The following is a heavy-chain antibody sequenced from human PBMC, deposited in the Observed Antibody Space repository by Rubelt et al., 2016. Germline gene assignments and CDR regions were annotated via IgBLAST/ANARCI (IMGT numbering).Heavy chain of an antibody. CDR1: GFSFSSYD. D-gene: IGHD1-26*01. CDR3: ARYRYSGSYGNLDY. Sequence: EVQLVESGGGLVQPGGSLRLSCAASGFSFSSYDMHWVRQATGKGLEWVSAIGTAGDTYYPDSVKGRFTITRQSAKNSLYLQMNSLRAEDTAIYYCARYRYSGSYGNLDYWGQGTLVTVSS. CDR2: IGTAGDT. J-gene: IGHJ4*02. V-gene: IGHV3-13*01.